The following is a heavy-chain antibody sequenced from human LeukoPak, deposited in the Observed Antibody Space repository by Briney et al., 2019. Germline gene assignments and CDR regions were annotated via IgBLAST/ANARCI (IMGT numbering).Heavy chain of an antibody. V-gene: IGHV4-38-2*02. CDR3: ARDGPYDSGAFYF. CDR1: AYSISSGYF. Sequence: SETLSLTCTVSAYSISSGYFWGWIRQPPGKGLEWIGSIYSSGSTYYNPSLKSRVTISVDTSKNQFSLQLSSVTAADTAVYFCARDGPYDSGAFYFWGQGTMVTVSS. D-gene: IGHD3-9*01. CDR2: IYSSGST. J-gene: IGHJ3*01.